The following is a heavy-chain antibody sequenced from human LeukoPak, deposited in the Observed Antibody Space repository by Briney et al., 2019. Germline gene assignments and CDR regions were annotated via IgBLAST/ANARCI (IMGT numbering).Heavy chain of an antibody. V-gene: IGHV3-33*05. CDR3: AKLQKSGVSSGYSDY. J-gene: IGHJ4*02. CDR2: VSYDGGTT. D-gene: IGHD3-22*01. CDR1: GFTFRNYG. Sequence: GGSLRLSCAASGFTFRNYGMQWVRQAPGKGLEWVAVVSYDGGTTFYADSVKGRFTISRDNSKNTLDLQMFSLRAEDTAVYYCAKLQKSGVSSGYSDYWGQGTLVTVSS.